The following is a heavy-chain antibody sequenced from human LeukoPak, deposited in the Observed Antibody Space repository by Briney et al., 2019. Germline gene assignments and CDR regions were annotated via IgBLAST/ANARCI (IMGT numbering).Heavy chain of an antibody. J-gene: IGHJ6*03. CDR2: IYYTGST. CDR3: ARVCSSTLYYYYYMDV. D-gene: IGHD2-2*01. V-gene: IGHV4-59*12. CDR1: SGFISSYY. Sequence: SETLSLTCSVSSGFISSYYWTWIRQSPGKGLERIGYIYYTGSTSYNPSLQSRVTISVDRSKNQFSLKLSSVTAADTAVYYCARVCSSTLYYYYYMDVWGKGTTVTVSS.